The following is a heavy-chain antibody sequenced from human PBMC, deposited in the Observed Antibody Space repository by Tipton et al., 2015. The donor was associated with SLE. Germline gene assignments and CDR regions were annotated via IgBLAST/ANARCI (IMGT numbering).Heavy chain of an antibody. V-gene: IGHV4-59*11. J-gene: IGHJ2*01. CDR3: ARGRSLTGDKNWYFDL. D-gene: IGHD7-27*01. CDR2: IYYSGST. Sequence: TLSLTCTVSGGSISSQYWSWIPQPPGKGLEWTGYIYYSGSTNYNPSVKSRVTISVDTSKNQCSLKLSSVTAADTAVYYCARGRSLTGDKNWYFDLWGRGTLLHGSS. CDR1: GGSISSQY.